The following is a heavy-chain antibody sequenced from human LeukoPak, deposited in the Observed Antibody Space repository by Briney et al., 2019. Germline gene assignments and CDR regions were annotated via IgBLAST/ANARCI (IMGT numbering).Heavy chain of an antibody. J-gene: IGHJ4*02. D-gene: IGHD2-15*01. Sequence: LSLTCTVSGGSISSGGYYWSWVRQAPGKGLEWVSAISGSGGSTYYADSVKGRFTISRDNSKNTLYLQMNSLRAEDAAVYYCAKDPTQAATVDYWGQGTLVTVSS. CDR2: ISGSGGST. V-gene: IGHV3-23*01. CDR3: AKDPTQAATVDY. CDR1: GGSISSGGYY.